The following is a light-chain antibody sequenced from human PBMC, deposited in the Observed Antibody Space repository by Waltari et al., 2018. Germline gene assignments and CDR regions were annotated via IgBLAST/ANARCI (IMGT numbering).Light chain of an antibody. V-gene: IGLV2-11*01. J-gene: IGLJ2*01. CDR3: CSYAGSYTLV. CDR1: SRGVGGDNY. CDR2: DVS. Sequence: QSALTQPRSVSGSPGQSVTISCSGTSRGVGGDNYVSWYQQHPGKAPKLMIYDVSKRPSGVPDRFSGSKSGNTASLTISGLQAEDEADYYCCSYAGSYTLVFGGGTKLTVL.